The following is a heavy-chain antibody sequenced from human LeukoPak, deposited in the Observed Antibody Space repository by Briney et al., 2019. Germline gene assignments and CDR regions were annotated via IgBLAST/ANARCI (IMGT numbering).Heavy chain of an antibody. J-gene: IGHJ3*02. CDR3: ARHESWELQLHAFDI. D-gene: IGHD1-26*01. Sequence: PSETLSLTCTVSGGSISSSSYYWGWIRQPPGKGLEWIGSIYYSGSTYYNPSLKSRVTISVDTSKNQFSLKLSSVTAADTAVYYCARHESWELQLHAFDIWGQGTMVTVSS. CDR2: IYYSGST. V-gene: IGHV4-39*01. CDR1: GGSISSSSYY.